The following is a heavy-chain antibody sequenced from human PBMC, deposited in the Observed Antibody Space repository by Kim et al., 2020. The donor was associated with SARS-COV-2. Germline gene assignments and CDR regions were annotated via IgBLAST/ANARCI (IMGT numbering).Heavy chain of an antibody. J-gene: IGHJ4*02. CDR2: ISGSGGST. V-gene: IGHV3-23*01. CDR1: GFTFSSYA. CDR3: AKPLILGYCSSTSCSDY. Sequence: GGSLRLSCAASGFTFSSYAMSWVRPAPGKGLEWVSAISGSGGSTYYADSVKGRFTISRDNSKNTLYLQMNSLRAEDTAVYYCAKPLILGYCSSTSCSDYWGQGTLVTVSS. D-gene: IGHD2-2*01.